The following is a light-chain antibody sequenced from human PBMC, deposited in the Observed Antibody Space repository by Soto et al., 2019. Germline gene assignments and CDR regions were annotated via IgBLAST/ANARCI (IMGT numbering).Light chain of an antibody. V-gene: IGKV1-39*01. CDR3: QQSYSTPLT. CDR1: QSISSY. J-gene: IGKJ4*01. CDR2: AAS. Sequence: DIQMTQSPSSLSASVGDRVTITCRASQSISSYLNWYQQIPGKAPKLLIYAASSLQSGVPSRFSGSGSGTDFTLTISSLQPEDFATYYCQQSYSTPLTFGRGTKVDIK.